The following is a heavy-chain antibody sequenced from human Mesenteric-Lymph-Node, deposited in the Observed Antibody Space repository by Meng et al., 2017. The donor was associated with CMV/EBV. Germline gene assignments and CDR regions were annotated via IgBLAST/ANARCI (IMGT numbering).Heavy chain of an antibody. D-gene: IGHD4-11*01. J-gene: IGHJ4*02. Sequence: GGSLRLSCEVSGFTFSSYEMNWVRQAPGKGLEWVSYISTSASPIWYADSVKGRFTISRDNAKNSLYLQMNSLRAEDTAVYYCARETSPIDYWGQGTLVTVSS. V-gene: IGHV3-48*03. CDR2: ISTSASPI. CDR3: ARETSPIDY. CDR1: GFTFSSYE.